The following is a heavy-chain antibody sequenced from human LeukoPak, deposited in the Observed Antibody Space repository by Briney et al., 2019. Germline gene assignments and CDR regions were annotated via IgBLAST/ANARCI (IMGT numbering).Heavy chain of an antibody. CDR3: AKDYYDSSGYLFDY. CDR2: ISYDGSNK. D-gene: IGHD3-22*01. J-gene: IGHJ4*02. Sequence: GRSLRLSCAASGFTLSSYAMHWVRQAPGKGLEWVAVISYDGSNKYYADSVRGRFTISRDNSKNTLYLQMNSLRAEDTAVYYCAKDYYDSSGYLFDYWGQGTLVIVSS. CDR1: GFTLSSYA. V-gene: IGHV3-30-3*01.